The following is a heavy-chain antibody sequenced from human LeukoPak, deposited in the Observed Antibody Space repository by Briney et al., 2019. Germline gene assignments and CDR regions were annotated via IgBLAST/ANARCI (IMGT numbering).Heavy chain of an antibody. Sequence: GGSLRLSCAASGFDFSSNWMYWVRHAPGQGLVWVSRIKGDGISTNYADSVKGRFTISRDIAKNTLYLQMNSLRAEDTGVYYCAKDHYWSIDYWGRGTLVTVSS. D-gene: IGHD3-3*01. CDR2: IKGDGIST. V-gene: IGHV3-74*01. J-gene: IGHJ4*02. CDR3: AKDHYWSIDY. CDR1: GFDFSSNW.